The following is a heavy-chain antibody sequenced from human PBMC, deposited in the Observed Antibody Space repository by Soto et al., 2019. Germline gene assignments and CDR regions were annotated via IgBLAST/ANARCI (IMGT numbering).Heavy chain of an antibody. Sequence: QVQLVESGGGVVQPGRSLRLSCAASGFTFSSYGMHWVRQAPGKGLEWVAVIWYDGSNKYYADSVKGRFTISRDNSKSTLYLQMNSLRAEDTAVYYCAREILAAAARWGQGTTVTVSS. V-gene: IGHV3-33*01. CDR2: IWYDGSNK. CDR1: GFTFSSYG. J-gene: IGHJ6*02. CDR3: AREILAAAAR. D-gene: IGHD6-13*01.